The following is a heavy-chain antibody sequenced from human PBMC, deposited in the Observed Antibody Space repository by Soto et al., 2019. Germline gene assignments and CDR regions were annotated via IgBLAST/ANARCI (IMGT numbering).Heavy chain of an antibody. CDR3: TTDPVIGVATYYFDY. V-gene: IGHV3-15*07. CDR1: GFTFSNAW. D-gene: IGHD6-19*01. J-gene: IGHJ4*02. CDR2: IKSKTDGGTT. Sequence: GGPLRLSCAASGFTFSNAWMNWVRQAPGKGLEWVGRIKSKTDGGTTDYAAPVKGRFTISRDDSKNTLYLQMNSLKTEDTAVYYCTTDPVIGVATYYFDYWGQGTLVTVSS.